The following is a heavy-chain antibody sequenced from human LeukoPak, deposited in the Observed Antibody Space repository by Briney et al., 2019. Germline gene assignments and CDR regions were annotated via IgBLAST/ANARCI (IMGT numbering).Heavy chain of an antibody. V-gene: IGHV3-48*01. J-gene: IGHJ5*02. Sequence: GGSLRLSCAASGFTFSSYAMHWVRQAPGKGLERVSYISSSSSTIYYADSVKGRFTISRDNAKNSLYLQMNSLRAEDTAVYYCARGTSGDYYISNWFDPWGQGTLVTVSS. CDR1: GFTFSSYA. CDR2: ISSSSSTI. D-gene: IGHD3-22*01. CDR3: ARGTSGDYYISNWFDP.